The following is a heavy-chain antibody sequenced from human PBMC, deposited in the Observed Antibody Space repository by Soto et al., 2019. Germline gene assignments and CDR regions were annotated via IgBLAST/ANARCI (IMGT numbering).Heavy chain of an antibody. CDR3: AMHLRYRNYALNDY. D-gene: IGHD4-4*01. V-gene: IGHV4-34*01. CDR2: INHSGST. CDR1: GGSFSGYY. J-gene: IGHJ4*02. Sequence: SETLSLTCAVYGGSFSGYYWSWIRQPPGKGLEWIGEINHSGSTNYNPSLKSRVTISVDASKNQFSLKLSSVTAADTAVYYCAMHLRYRNYALNDYWGQGTLVTLSS.